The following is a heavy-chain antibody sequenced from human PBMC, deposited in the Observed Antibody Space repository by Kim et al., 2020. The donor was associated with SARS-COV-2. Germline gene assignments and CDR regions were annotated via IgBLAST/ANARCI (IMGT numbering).Heavy chain of an antibody. CDR3: AGHRRWEPAGLDY. D-gene: IGHD1-26*01. J-gene: IGHJ4*02. Sequence: SETLSLTCTVSGGSISSSSYYWGWIRPPPGKGLEWIGSIYYSGSTYYNPSLKSRVTITVETSKNQFSLKLSYVTAADTTGYYVAGHRRWEPAGLDYWGQGTLGAVSS. CDR2: IYYSGST. V-gene: IGHV4-39*01. CDR1: GGSISSSSYY.